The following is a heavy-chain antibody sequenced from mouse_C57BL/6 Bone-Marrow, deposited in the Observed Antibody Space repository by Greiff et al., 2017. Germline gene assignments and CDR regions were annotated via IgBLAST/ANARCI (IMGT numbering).Heavy chain of an antibody. D-gene: IGHD1-1*01. CDR2: INPNNGGT. J-gene: IGHJ3*01. CDR3: ANPPYYYGSSVFAY. V-gene: IGHV1-22*01. Sequence: EVKLMESGPELVKPGASVKMSCKASGYTFTDYNMHWVKQSHGKSLEWIGYINPNNGGTSYNQKFKGKATLTVNKSSSTAYMELRSLTSEDSAVYYCANPPYYYGSSVFAYWGQGTLVTVSA. CDR1: GYTFTDYN.